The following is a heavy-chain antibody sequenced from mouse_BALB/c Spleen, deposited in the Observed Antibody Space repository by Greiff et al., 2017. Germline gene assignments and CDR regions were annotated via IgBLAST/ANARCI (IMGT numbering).Heavy chain of an antibody. J-gene: IGHJ4*01. CDR3: AKAYYGNYVYYAMDY. V-gene: IGHV1-82*01. Sequence: QVQLQQSGPELVKPGASVKISCKASGYAFSSSWMNWVKQRPGQGLEWIGRIYPGDGDTNYNGKFKGKATLTADKSSSTAYMQLSSLTSVDSAVYFCAKAYYGNYVYYAMDYWGQGTSVTVSS. D-gene: IGHD2-10*01. CDR1: GYAFSSSW. CDR2: IYPGDGDT.